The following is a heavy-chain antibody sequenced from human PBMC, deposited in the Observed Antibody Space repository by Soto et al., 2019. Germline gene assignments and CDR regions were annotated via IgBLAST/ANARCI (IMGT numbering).Heavy chain of an antibody. CDR2: IYYAGST. V-gene: IGHV4-59*08. CDR1: GGSISSYY. J-gene: IGHJ4*02. CDR3: ANRMGAAKTFDS. Sequence: PSETLSLTCTVSGGSISSYYWSWIRQPPGRGLEWIGFIYYAGSTKYNPSLNSRVTISVDTSKNQFSLTVTSVTAADTAVYYCANRMGAAKTFDSGGKETRVTVPS. D-gene: IGHD3-16*01.